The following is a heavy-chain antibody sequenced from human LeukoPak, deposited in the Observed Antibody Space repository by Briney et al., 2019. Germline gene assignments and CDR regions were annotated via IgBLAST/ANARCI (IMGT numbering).Heavy chain of an antibody. V-gene: IGHV3-49*03. CDR2: IRSKAYGGTT. CDR1: GFPFGDYA. J-gene: IGHJ4*02. Sequence: GGSLRLSCRASGFPFGDYAMSWFRQAPGKGLEWVGFIRSKAYGGTTEYAASVKGRFTISRDDSKSIAYLQMNSLKTEDTAVYYCTRSAGYSSSWNDYWGQGTLVTASS. D-gene: IGHD6-13*01. CDR3: TRSAGYSSSWNDY.